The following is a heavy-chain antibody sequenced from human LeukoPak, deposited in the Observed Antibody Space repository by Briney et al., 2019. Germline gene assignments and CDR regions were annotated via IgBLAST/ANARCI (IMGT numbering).Heavy chain of an antibody. CDR1: GGSFSGYY. V-gene: IGHV4-59*01. Sequence: SETLSLTCAVYGGSFSGYYWSWIRQPPGKGLEWLGYIHYTGNTIYNPSLKSRVTISMDTAKNQFSLKVSSVTAADTAVYYCARDGAGMTGTGLDYWGQGTLVTVSS. CDR3: ARDGAGMTGTGLDY. D-gene: IGHD3-9*01. CDR2: IHYTGNT. J-gene: IGHJ4*02.